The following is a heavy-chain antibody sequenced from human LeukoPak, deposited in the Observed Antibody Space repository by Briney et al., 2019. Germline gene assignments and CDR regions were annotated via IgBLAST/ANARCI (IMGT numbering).Heavy chain of an antibody. CDR2: IYPGDSDT. D-gene: IGHD4-17*01. J-gene: IGHJ4*02. CDR1: GYSFTSYW. Sequence: GESLKISCKGSGYSFTSYWIGWVRQMPGKGLEWLGIIYPGDSDTRYSPSFQGQVTISADRSISTAYLQWSSLKASDTAMYYCARGDYGDYRIFYTLFDFWGQGTLVTVSS. V-gene: IGHV5-51*01. CDR3: ARGDYGDYRIFYTLFDF.